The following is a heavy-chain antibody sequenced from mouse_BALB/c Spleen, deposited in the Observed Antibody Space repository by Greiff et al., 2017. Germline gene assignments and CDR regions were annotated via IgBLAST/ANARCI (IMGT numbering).Heavy chain of an antibody. J-gene: IGHJ2*01. CDR3: ARGGGYYYGSSFDY. Sequence: EVKLVESGGGLVKPGGSLKLSCAASGFTFSSYAMSWVRQTPEKRLEWVASISSGGSTYYPDSVKGRFTISKDNARNILYLQMSSRLSEDTAMYYCARGGGYYYGSSFDYWGQGTTLTVSA. V-gene: IGHV5-6-5*01. D-gene: IGHD1-1*01. CDR2: ISSGGST. CDR1: GFTFSSYA.